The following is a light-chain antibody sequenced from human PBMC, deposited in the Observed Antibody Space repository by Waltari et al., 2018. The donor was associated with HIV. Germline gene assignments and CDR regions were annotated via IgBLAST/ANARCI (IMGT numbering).Light chain of an antibody. CDR1: SSDVGHQG. J-gene: IGLJ2*01. CDR2: RIK. CDR3: AAWDNGLNAVV. V-gene: IGLV10-54*04. Sequence: QAGLTQPPSVSTDLRQTATLTCAGSSSDVGHQGATWLQQHQGHPTKALSDRIKNRPSVIAGIFPASWSGNPASLTITGLQPEDEADYYCAAWDNGLNAVVFGGGTRLNVL.